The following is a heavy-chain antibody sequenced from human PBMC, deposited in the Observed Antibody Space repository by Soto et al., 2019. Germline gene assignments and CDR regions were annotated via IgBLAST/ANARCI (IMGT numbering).Heavy chain of an antibody. V-gene: IGHV3-23*01. J-gene: IGHJ4*02. CDR2: ISGSGGST. CDR1: GFTFSSYA. CDR3: AKEPPDIVVVPADQDY. D-gene: IGHD2-2*01. Sequence: GGSLRLSCAASGFTFSSYAMSWVRQAPGKGLEWVSAISGSGGSTYYADSVKGRFTISRDNSKNTLYLQMNSLRAEDTAVYYCAKEPPDIVVVPADQDYWGQGTLVTVSS.